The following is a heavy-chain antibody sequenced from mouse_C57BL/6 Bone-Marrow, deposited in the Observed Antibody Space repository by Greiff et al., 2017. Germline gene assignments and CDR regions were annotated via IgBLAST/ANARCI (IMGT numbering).Heavy chain of an antibody. J-gene: IGHJ1*03. CDR3: ARGVLRGYCDV. Sequence: QVQLKESGPELVKPGASVKISCKASGYSFTSYYIHWVKQRPGQGLEWIGWIYPGSGNTKYNEKFKGKATLTADTSSSTAYMQLSSLTSEDSAVYYGARGVLRGYCDVWGTGTTVTVAS. D-gene: IGHD1-1*01. CDR2: IYPGSGNT. CDR1: GYSFTSYY. V-gene: IGHV1-66*01.